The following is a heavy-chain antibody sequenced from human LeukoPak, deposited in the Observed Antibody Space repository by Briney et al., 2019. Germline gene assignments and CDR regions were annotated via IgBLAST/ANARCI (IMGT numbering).Heavy chain of an antibody. V-gene: IGHV4-34*01. CDR1: GGSISSYY. CDR3: ARDQDTVTTTGYFDY. CDR2: INHSGST. Sequence: SETLSLTCTVSGGSISSYYWSWIRQPPGKGLEWIGEINHSGSTNYNPSLKSRVTISVDTSKNQFSLKLSSVTAADTAVYYCARDQDTVTTTGYFDYWGQGTLVTVSS. D-gene: IGHD4-17*01. J-gene: IGHJ4*02.